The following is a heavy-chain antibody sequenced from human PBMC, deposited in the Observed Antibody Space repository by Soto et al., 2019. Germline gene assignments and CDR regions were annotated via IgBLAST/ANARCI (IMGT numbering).Heavy chain of an antibody. CDR1: GFTFTNSA. J-gene: IGHJ4*02. CDR2: IGVGSGSP. D-gene: IGHD3-3*01. V-gene: IGHV1-58*01. Sequence: ASVKVSCKASGFTFTNSAVQWVRQARGQRLEWIGWIGVGSGSPNYAQKFQERVTITRDMSTTTAYMELSSLRSEDTAIYYCAAELGSGNTAYCGQGTLVTGSS. CDR3: AAELGSGNTAY.